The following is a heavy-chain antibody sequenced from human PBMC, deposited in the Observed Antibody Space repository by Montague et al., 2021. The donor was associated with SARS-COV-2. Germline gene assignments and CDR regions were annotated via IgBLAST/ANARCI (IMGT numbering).Heavy chain of an antibody. CDR1: GASVTSSNW. CDR2: IHHTGIT. J-gene: IGHJ4*02. D-gene: IGHD1-1*01. Sequence: SETLSLTCAVSGASVTSSNWWSWVRQPPGRGLEWIAEIHHTGITNFNPSLRSRVTISLDTSKNQFPLTLNSATAADTAVYYCASPPVIPQLYSWGQGTLVSVSS. CDR3: ASPPVIPQLYS. V-gene: IGHV4-4*02.